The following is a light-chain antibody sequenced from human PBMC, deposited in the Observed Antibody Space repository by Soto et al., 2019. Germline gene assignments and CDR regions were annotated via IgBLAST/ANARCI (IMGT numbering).Light chain of an antibody. Sequence: QSALTQPPSASGSPGQSVTISCTGTSNDVAAYDYVSWYQQHPGKAPKLMIYEVTRRPSGVPDRFSGSRSGNTASLTVSGLQAKDEADYYCSSYAGSNNLVFGGGTKLTVL. V-gene: IGLV2-8*01. CDR2: EVT. J-gene: IGLJ2*01. CDR1: SNDVAAYDY. CDR3: SSYAGSNNLV.